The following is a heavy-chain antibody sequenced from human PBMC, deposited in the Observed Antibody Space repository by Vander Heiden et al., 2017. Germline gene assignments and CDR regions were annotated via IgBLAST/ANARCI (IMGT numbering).Heavy chain of an antibody. Sequence: SSAASGFTFSSYAMSWVRQAPGKGLEWVSAISGSGGSTYYEDSVKGRFTISRDNSKNTLYLQMNSLRAEDTAVYYCAKDARGFYDILTGSPFFDYWGQGTLVTVSS. J-gene: IGHJ4*02. CDR2: ISGSGGST. CDR1: GFTFSSYA. CDR3: AKDARGFYDILTGSPFFDY. V-gene: IGHV3-23*01. D-gene: IGHD3-9*01.